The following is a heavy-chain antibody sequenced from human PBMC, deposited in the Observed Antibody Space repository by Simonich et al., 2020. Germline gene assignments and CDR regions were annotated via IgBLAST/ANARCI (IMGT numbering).Heavy chain of an antibody. V-gene: IGHV4-39*01. CDR3: ARHAGFAFDI. Sequence: QLQLQESGPGLVKPSETLSLTCTVSVGSISSSSYYWGWIPQPPGKGLEWIGSIYYSGSPYYNPSLKMRVTIAVDTSKNQFSLKLSSVTAADTAVYYCARHAGFAFDIWGQGTMVTVSS. D-gene: IGHD6-13*01. CDR1: VGSISSSSYY. J-gene: IGHJ3*02. CDR2: IYYSGSP.